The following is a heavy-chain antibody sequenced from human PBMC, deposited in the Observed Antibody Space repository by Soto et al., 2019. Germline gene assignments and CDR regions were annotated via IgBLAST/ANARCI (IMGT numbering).Heavy chain of an antibody. CDR3: ARLVYDTRLNYMYFDL. CDR1: GVSISSGNW. Sequence: SETLSLTSDVSGVSISSGNWWTWFRQTPQRGLESIGEIFHDGTANYYPSFERRVAISVDTSKNQFSLKLTSVTAADTAIYFCARLVYDTRLNYMYFDLWGQGALVTAPQ. V-gene: IGHV4-4*02. CDR2: IFHDGTA. J-gene: IGHJ4*02. D-gene: IGHD3-10*01.